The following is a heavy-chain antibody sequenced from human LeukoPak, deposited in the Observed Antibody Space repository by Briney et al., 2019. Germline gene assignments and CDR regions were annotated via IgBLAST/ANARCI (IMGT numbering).Heavy chain of an antibody. CDR3: ARALGIRDYVWGSYRPPGY. CDR1: GFTFSSYA. D-gene: IGHD3-16*02. Sequence: GGSLRLSCAASGFTFSSYAMSWVRQAPGKGLEWVSAISGSGGSTYYADSVKGRFTISRDNSKNSLYLQMNSLRAEDTAVYYCARALGIRDYVWGSYRPPGYWGQGTLVTVSS. J-gene: IGHJ4*02. CDR2: ISGSGGST. V-gene: IGHV3-23*01.